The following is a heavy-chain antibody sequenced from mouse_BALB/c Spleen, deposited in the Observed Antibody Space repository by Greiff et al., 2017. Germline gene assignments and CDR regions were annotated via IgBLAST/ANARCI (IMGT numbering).Heavy chain of an antibody. CDR3: ARFYYYAMDY. Sequence: VQLKESGAELVKPGASVKLSCTASGFNIKDTYMHWVKQRPEQGLEWIGRIDPANGNTKNDPKFQGKATITADTSSNTAYLQLSSLTSEDTAVYYCARFYYYAMDYWGQGTSVTVSS. CDR2: IDPANGNT. V-gene: IGHV14-3*02. CDR1: GFNIKDTY. J-gene: IGHJ4*01.